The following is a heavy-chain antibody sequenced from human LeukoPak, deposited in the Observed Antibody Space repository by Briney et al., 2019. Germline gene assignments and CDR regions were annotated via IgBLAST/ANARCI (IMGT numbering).Heavy chain of an antibody. V-gene: IGHV3-30*04. J-gene: IGHJ4*02. Sequence: QPGRSLRLSCAASGFTFSSYATHWVRQAPGKGLEWVAVISYDGSNKYYADSVKGRFTISRDNAKNSLYLQMNSLRAEDTAVYYCVREVRREGDQFDYWGQGTLVTVSS. CDR2: ISYDGSNK. CDR3: VREVRREGDQFDY. CDR1: GFTFSSYA. D-gene: IGHD2-21*01.